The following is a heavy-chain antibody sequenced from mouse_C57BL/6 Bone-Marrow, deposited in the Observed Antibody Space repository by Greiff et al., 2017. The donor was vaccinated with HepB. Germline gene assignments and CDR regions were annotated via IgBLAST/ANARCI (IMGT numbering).Heavy chain of an antibody. CDR1: GFTFSSYG. Sequence: EVKLMESGGDLVKPGGSLKLSCAASGFTFSSYGMSWVRQTPDKRLEWVATISSGGSYTYYPDSVKGRFTISRDNAKNTLYLQMSSLQSEDTAMYYCARPPFAYWGQGTLVTVSA. V-gene: IGHV5-6*01. J-gene: IGHJ3*01. CDR3: ARPPFAY. CDR2: ISSGGSYT.